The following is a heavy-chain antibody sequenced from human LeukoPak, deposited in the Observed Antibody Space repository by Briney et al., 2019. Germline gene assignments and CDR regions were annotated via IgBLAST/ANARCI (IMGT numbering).Heavy chain of an antibody. CDR3: ATTRRVSGSYAGTFDY. D-gene: IGHD1-26*01. CDR2: ISGSGGST. V-gene: IGHV3-23*01. Sequence: GGSLRLSCAASGFTFSSYAMSWVRQAPGKGLEWVSAISGSGGSTYYAHSVKGRFTISRDNSKNTLYLQMNSLRAEDTAVYYCATTRRVSGSYAGTFDYWGQGTLITVSS. J-gene: IGHJ4*02. CDR1: GFTFSSYA.